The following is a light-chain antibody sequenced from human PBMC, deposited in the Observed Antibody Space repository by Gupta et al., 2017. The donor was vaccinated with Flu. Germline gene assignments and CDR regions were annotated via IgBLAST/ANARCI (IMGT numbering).Light chain of an antibody. J-gene: IGLJ1*01. Sequence: QSALTQPPSASGSPGQSFTISCTGASSDVGGSNSVSWYQQHPGKAPKLMIYEVSKRPSGVPDRFSGSKSGNTASLTVSGLQAEDEADYYCSSYAGAYSFYVFGTGTKVTVL. V-gene: IGLV2-8*01. CDR3: SSYAGAYSFYV. CDR1: SSDVGGSNS. CDR2: EVS.